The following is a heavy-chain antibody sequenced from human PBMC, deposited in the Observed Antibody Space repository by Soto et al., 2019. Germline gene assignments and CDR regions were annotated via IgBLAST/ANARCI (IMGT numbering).Heavy chain of an antibody. D-gene: IGHD6-13*01. J-gene: IGHJ4*02. CDR3: AKDIYGSWYGKYYFDY. CDR1: GFTYDDYA. V-gene: IGHV3-9*01. CDR2: ISWNSGSI. Sequence: PGGSLRLSCAASGFTYDDYAMHWVLQAPGKGLEWVSGISWNSGSIGYADSVKGRFTISRDNAKNSLYLQMNSLRAEDTALYYCAKDIYGSWYGKYYFDYWGQRTLVTVSS.